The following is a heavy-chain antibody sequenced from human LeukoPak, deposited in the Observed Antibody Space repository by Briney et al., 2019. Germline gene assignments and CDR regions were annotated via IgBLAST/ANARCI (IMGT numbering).Heavy chain of an antibody. D-gene: IGHD4-23*01. V-gene: IGHV5-51*01. Sequence: GESLKISCKGSGYGFTSYWIGWVRQMPGKGLEWMGIIYPGDSDTRYSPSFQGQVTISADKSISTAYLQWSSLKASDTAMYYCARLDYGSNLRGDAFDVWGQGTMVTVSS. J-gene: IGHJ3*01. CDR3: ARLDYGSNLRGDAFDV. CDR2: IYPGDSDT. CDR1: GYGFTSYW.